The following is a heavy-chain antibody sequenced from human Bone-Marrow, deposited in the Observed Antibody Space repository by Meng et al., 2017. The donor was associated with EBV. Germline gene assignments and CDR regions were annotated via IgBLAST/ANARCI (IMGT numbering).Heavy chain of an antibody. CDR2: ISYDGSNK. CDR3: AKESGDYGDYRFFDY. J-gene: IGHJ4*02. D-gene: IGHD4-17*01. V-gene: IGHV3-30*18. Sequence: QVQLVESXXXXXQXXWXXRVSCSASGFTFSSYGMHWVRQAPGKGLEWVAVISYDGSNKYYADSVKGRFTISRDNSKNTLYLQMNSLRAEDTAVYYCAKESGDYGDYRFFDYWGQGTLVTVSS. CDR1: GFTFSSYG.